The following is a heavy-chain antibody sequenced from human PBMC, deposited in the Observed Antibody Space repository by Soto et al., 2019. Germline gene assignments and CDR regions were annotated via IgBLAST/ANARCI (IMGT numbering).Heavy chain of an antibody. CDR2: IYYSGST. CDR3: ARSSGYPPAGWFDP. CDR1: GGSISSNY. J-gene: IGHJ5*02. V-gene: IGHV4-59*12. D-gene: IGHD3-22*01. Sequence: SETLSLTCTVSGGSISSNYWSWIRQPPGKGLEWIGNIYYSGSTNYNPSLKSRVTISVDTSKNQFSLKLRSVTAADTAVYYCARSSGYPPAGWFDPWGQGTLVTVSS.